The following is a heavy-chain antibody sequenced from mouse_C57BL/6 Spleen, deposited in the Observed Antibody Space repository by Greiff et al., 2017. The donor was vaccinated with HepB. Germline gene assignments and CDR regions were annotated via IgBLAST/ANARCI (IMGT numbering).Heavy chain of an antibody. CDR3: TTPITTVVATDY. CDR1: GFNIKDDY. Sequence: VQLQQSGAELVRPGASVKLSCTASGFNIKDDYMHWVKQRPEQGLEWIGWIDPENGDTEYASKFQGKATITADTSSNTAYLQLSSLTSEDTAVYYGTTPITTVVATDYWGQGTTLTVSS. V-gene: IGHV14-4*01. J-gene: IGHJ2*01. D-gene: IGHD1-1*01. CDR2: IDPENGDT.